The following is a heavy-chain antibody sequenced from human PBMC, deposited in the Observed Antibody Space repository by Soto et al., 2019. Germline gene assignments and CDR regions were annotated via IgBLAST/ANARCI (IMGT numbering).Heavy chain of an antibody. CDR2: IYYSGST. CDR1: GGSISSGGYY. V-gene: IGHV4-31*03. J-gene: IGHJ5*02. CDR3: ASTPTEQWPKNWFDP. Sequence: QVQLQESGPGLVKPSQTLSLTCTVSGGSISSGGYYWSWIRQHPGKGLEWIGYIYYSGSTYYNPSLKSRVTISVDTSKNQFSLKLSSVTAADTAVYYCASTPTEQWPKNWFDPWGQGTLLTVSS. D-gene: IGHD4-17*01.